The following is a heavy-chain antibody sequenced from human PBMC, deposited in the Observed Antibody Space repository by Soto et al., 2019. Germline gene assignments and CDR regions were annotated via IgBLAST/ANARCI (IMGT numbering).Heavy chain of an antibody. D-gene: IGHD5-12*01. CDR1: GFTLSSYA. J-gene: IGHJ4*02. V-gene: IGHV3-23*01. Sequence: PGGSLRLSCAASGFTLSSYAMSWVRQAPGKGLEWVSAIVGSGSDTYYADSVKGRFTVSRDNSRNTLYLQMNSLRADDTAVYYCAKEGGSERYYFDYWGLGTLVTVSS. CDR2: IVGSGSDT. CDR3: AKEGGSERYYFDY.